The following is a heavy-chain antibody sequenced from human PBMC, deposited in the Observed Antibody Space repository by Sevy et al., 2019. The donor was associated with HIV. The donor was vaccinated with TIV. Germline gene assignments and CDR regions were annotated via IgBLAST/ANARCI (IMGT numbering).Heavy chain of an antibody. CDR1: GGTFSSYA. Sequence: ASVKVSCKASGGTFSSYAISWVRQAPGQGLEWMGGIISIFGTANYAQKFQGRVTITADESTSTAYMELSSLRSEDTAVYYCARDTFGGYYYYYGMDVWGQGTTVTVSS. V-gene: IGHV1-69*13. J-gene: IGHJ6*02. CDR3: ARDTFGGYYYYYGMDV. D-gene: IGHD3-16*01. CDR2: IISIFGTA.